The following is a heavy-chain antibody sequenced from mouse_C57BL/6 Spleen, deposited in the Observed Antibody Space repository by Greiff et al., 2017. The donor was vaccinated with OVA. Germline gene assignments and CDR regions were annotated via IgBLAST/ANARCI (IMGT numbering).Heavy chain of an antibody. CDR3: ARIYYYGSSYRWYFDV. CDR1: GYSITSGYY. V-gene: IGHV3-6*01. CDR2: ISYDGSN. D-gene: IGHD1-1*01. Sequence: EVQLQESGPGLVKPSQSLSLTCSVTGYSITSGYYWNWIRQFPGNKLEWMGYISYDGSNNYNPSLKNRISITRDTSKNQFFLKLNSVTTEDTATYYCARIYYYGSSYRWYFDVWGTVTTVTVSS. J-gene: IGHJ1*03.